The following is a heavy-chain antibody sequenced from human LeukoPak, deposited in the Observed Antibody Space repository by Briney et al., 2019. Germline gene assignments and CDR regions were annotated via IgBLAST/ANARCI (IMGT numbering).Heavy chain of an antibody. Sequence: PGGSLRLSCAVSGFSFSDYAMSWVRQAPGKGLEWVAAISDNGGSTYYADSVKGRFTISSANSKNTMYLQMNSLRADDTAVYYCAKSSVGQWLIYYFDYWGQGTLVTVSS. J-gene: IGHJ4*02. CDR1: GFSFSDYA. V-gene: IGHV3-23*01. CDR2: ISDNGGST. CDR3: AKSSVGQWLIYYFDY. D-gene: IGHD3-22*01.